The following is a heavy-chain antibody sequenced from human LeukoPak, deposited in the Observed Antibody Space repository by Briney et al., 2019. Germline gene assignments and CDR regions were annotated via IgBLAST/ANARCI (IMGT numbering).Heavy chain of an antibody. CDR1: GYTLTELS. V-gene: IGHV1-24*01. D-gene: IGHD6-19*01. CDR2: FDPEDGET. J-gene: IGHJ4*02. Sequence: ASVKVSCKVSGYTLTELSMHWVRQAPGKGLEWMGGFDPEDGETIYAQKFQGRVTMTEDTSTDTAYMELSSLRAEDTAVYYCARVRDSSGWYEVLDYWGQGTLVTVSS. CDR3: ARVRDSSGWYEVLDY.